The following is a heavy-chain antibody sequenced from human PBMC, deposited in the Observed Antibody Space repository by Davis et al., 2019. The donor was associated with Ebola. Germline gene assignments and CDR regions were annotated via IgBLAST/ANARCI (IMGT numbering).Heavy chain of an antibody. CDR3: AKGDSSGYYYYYYGMDV. CDR1: GFTFSSYA. Sequence: PGGSLRLSCAASGFTFSSYAMHWVRQAPGKGLEWVAVIWYDGSNKYYADSVKGRFTISRDNSKNTLYLQMNSLRAEDTAVYYCAKGDSSGYYYYYYGMDVWGQGTTVTVSS. J-gene: IGHJ6*02. D-gene: IGHD3-22*01. V-gene: IGHV3-33*06. CDR2: IWYDGSNK.